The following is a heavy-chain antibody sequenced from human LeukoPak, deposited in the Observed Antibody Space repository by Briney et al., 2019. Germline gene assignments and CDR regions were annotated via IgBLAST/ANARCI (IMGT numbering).Heavy chain of an antibody. J-gene: IGHJ4*02. V-gene: IGHV3-48*02. CDR1: GFTFSAYH. CDR2: ISSDSGTL. CDR3: ARRDPFDY. Sequence: PGGSLRLSCASSGFTFSAYHMNWVRQAPGKGLEWISFISSDSGTLYYADSVKGRFTISRDNAANSLYLQMNNLRDEDTAVYYCARRDPFDYWGQGTKVTVSS.